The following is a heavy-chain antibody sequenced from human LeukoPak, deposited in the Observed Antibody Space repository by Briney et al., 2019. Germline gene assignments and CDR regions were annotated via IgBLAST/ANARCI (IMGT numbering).Heavy chain of an antibody. CDR1: GYTFTSYA. V-gene: IGHV1-3*01. CDR3: AREYCSGGSCYSRFDP. Sequence: ASVKVSCKASGYTFTSYAMHWVRQAPGQRLEWMGWINAGNGNTKYSQKFQGRVTITRDTSASTAYMELSSLRSEDTAVYYCAREYCSGGSCYSRFDPWGQGTLVTVSS. CDR2: INAGNGNT. J-gene: IGHJ5*02. D-gene: IGHD2-15*01.